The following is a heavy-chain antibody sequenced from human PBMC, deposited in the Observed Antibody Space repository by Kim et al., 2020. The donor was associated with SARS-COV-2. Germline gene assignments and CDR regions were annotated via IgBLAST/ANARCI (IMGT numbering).Heavy chain of an antibody. CDR2: INTNTGNP. CDR1: GYTFTSYA. J-gene: IGHJ6*02. CDR3: ARHFPGYSSSWYSYYGMDV. V-gene: IGHV7-4-1*02. D-gene: IGHD6-13*01. Sequence: ASVKVSCKASGYTFTSYAMNWVRQAPGQGLEWMGWINTNTGNPTYAQSFTGRFVFSLDTSVSTAYLQISSLKAEDTAVYYCARHFPGYSSSWYSYYGMDVWGQGTTVTVSS.